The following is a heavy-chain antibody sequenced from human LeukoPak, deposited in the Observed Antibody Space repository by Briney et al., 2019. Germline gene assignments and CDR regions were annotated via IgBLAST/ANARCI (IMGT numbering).Heavy chain of an antibody. CDR2: INPNSGGT. CDR1: GYTFTGYY. J-gene: IGHJ6*03. Sequence: GASVKVSCKASGYTFTGYYMHWVRQAPGQGLEWIGWINPNSGGTNYAQKFQGRVTMTRDTSISTAYMELSRLRSDDTAAYYCARGREYYDFWSGLSDYMDVWGKGTTVTVSS. CDR3: ARGREYYDFWSGLSDYMDV. V-gene: IGHV1-2*02. D-gene: IGHD3-3*01.